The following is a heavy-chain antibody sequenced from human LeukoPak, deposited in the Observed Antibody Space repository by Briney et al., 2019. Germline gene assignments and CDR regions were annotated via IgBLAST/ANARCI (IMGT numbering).Heavy chain of an antibody. CDR1: GFTFSSYA. Sequence: GGSLRLSCAASGFTFSSYAMSWVRQAPVKGLEWVSGISGSGGSTYYADSVKGRFTISRDNSKNTLYLQMNSLRAEDTAVYYCARGNILPGYDYWGQGTLVTVSS. D-gene: IGHD3-9*01. J-gene: IGHJ4*02. CDR3: ARGNILPGYDY. CDR2: ISGSGGST. V-gene: IGHV3-23*01.